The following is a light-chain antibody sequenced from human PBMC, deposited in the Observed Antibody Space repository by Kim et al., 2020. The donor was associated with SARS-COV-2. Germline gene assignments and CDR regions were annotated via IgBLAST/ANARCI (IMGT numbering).Light chain of an antibody. CDR1: SLNTYV. J-gene: IGLJ2*01. V-gene: IGLV3-19*01. CDR2: GKN. Sequence: LGQTVTITCQGDSLNTYVPTWYQQKPGQAPLLVIYGKNNRPLGISDRFSGSKSGNTASLAITGTQAEDEADYFCQCRDSSGKQLLFGGGTQLTVL. CDR3: QCRDSSGKQLL.